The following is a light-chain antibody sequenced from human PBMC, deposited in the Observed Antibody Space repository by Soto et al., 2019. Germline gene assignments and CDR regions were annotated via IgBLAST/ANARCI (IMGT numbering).Light chain of an antibody. CDR2: DVD. Sequence: QSALTQPASVSGSPGQSITISCTGTSSDVGGYNFVSWYQQHPGKAPRLMIFDVDNRPSGVSTRFSGSKSGNTASLTISGLQAEDDADDYCCSYSGSSTIVVFGGGTKLTVL. CDR3: CSYSGSSTIVV. CDR1: SSDVGGYNF. V-gene: IGLV2-14*03. J-gene: IGLJ2*01.